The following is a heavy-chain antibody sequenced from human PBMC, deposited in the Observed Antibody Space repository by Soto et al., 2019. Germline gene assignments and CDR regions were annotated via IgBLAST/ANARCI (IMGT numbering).Heavy chain of an antibody. CDR3: AKRLRLGAVFMEFVY. CDR2: ISYDGGNR. CDR1: GYTFSDFG. Sequence: QVQLVESGGGVVQPGRSLRLSCAVSGYTFSDFGMHWVRQPPGKGLEWVAVISYDGGNRYYSESVKGRFTISRDNSEDTLYLQVNGLRPEDTAVYYCAKRLRLGAVFMEFVYWGQGTLVTVS. D-gene: IGHD3-16*01. J-gene: IGHJ4*02. V-gene: IGHV3-30*18.